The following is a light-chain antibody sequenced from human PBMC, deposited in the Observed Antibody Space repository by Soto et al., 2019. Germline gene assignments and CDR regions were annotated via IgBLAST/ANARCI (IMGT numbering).Light chain of an antibody. V-gene: IGKV3-20*01. Sequence: EIVLTQSPGTLSLSPGERATLSCRASQSVSSSYLAWYQQKPGQAPGLLIYGASSRATGIPDRFSGSGSGTDFTLTISRLEPEDLAVYYCQQYGSTPPYTFGQGTKLEIK. CDR1: QSVSSSY. CDR3: QQYGSTPPYT. J-gene: IGKJ2*01. CDR2: GAS.